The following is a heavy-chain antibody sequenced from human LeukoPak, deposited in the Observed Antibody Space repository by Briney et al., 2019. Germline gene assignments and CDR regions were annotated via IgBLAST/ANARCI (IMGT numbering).Heavy chain of an antibody. CDR1: GFTFSSYA. CDR3: ARDSGYDVRNWFDP. Sequence: GGSLRLSCAASGFTFSSYAMHWVRQAPGKGLEWVAVISYDGSNKYYADSVKGRFTISRDNSKNTLYLQMNSLRAEDTAAYYCARDSGYDVRNWFDPWGQGTLVTVSS. D-gene: IGHD5-12*01. J-gene: IGHJ5*02. V-gene: IGHV3-30-3*01. CDR2: ISYDGSNK.